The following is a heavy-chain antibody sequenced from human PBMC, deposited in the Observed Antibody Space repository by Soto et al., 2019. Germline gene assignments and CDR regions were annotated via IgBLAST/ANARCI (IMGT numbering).Heavy chain of an antibody. CDR2: ISGTGRVN. D-gene: IGHD3-9*01. CDR1: GFTFSSYA. Sequence: EVQLLESGGGLVQPGGSLKISCAVSGFTFSSYAMSWVRQAPGKGLEWVSGISGTGRVNNYAESVKGRFTISRDNHKNTLYLEMKSLRVEDTAVYYCAKDVHYDIVTGIEYFDHWGQGTLVTVSS. CDR3: AKDVHYDIVTGIEYFDH. V-gene: IGHV3-23*01. J-gene: IGHJ1*01.